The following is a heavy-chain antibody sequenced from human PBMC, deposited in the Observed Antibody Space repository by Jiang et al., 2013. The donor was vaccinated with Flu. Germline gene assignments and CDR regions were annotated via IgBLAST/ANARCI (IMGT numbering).Heavy chain of an antibody. CDR3: ARDQLCRVSTSCYWSYFDY. V-gene: IGHV3-30-3*01. D-gene: IGHD2-2*01. CDR2: ISYDGSNK. Sequence: PGRSLRLSCAASGFTFSSYAMHWVRQAPGKGLEWVAVISYDGSNKYYADSVKGRFTISRDNSKNTLYLQMNSLRAEDTAVYYCARDQLCRVSTSCYWSYFDYWGQGTLVTVSS. CDR1: GFTFSSYA. J-gene: IGHJ4*02.